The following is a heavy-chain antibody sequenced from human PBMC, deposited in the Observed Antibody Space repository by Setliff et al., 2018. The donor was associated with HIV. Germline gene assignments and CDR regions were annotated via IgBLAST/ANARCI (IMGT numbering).Heavy chain of an antibody. CDR2: IIPIFGTA. D-gene: IGHD3-10*01. V-gene: IGHV1-69*05. Sequence: VSCKASGGTFSSYAISWVRQAPGQGLEWMGGIIPIFGTANYAQKFQGRVTITTDESTSTAYMELSSLRSEDTAVYYCASPGPNYDGSAFDIWGQGTMVTVSS. CDR3: ASPGPNYDGSAFDI. J-gene: IGHJ3*02. CDR1: GGTFSSYA.